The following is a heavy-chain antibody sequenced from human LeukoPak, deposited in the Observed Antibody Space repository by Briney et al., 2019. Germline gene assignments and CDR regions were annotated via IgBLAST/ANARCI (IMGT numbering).Heavy chain of an antibody. V-gene: IGHV3-23*01. D-gene: IGHD6-19*01. CDR3: AKGYSSGWYQETYYFDY. J-gene: IGHJ4*02. Sequence: SGGSLRLSCAASGFTFSSYAMSWVRQAPGKGLEWVSAISGSGGSTYYADSVKGRFTISRDNSKNTLYLQMNSLRAEDTAVYYCAKGYSSGWYQETYYFDYWGQGTLVTVSS. CDR2: ISGSGGST. CDR1: GFTFSSYA.